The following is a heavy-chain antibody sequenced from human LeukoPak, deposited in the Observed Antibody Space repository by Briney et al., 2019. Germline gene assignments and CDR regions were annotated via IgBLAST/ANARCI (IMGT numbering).Heavy chain of an antibody. D-gene: IGHD2-8*01. CDR3: ARSRSNVLTVYAIDAFDI. CDR2: IWYDGSNK. J-gene: IGHJ3*02. V-gene: IGHV3-33*01. Sequence: GGSLRLSCAASGFIFSSHGMHWVRQAPGKGLEWVAIIWYDGSNKYYADSVKGRFTISRDNSKNTLYLQMNSLRAEDTAVYYCARSRSNVLTVYAIDAFDIWGQGTMVTVSS. CDR1: GFIFSSHG.